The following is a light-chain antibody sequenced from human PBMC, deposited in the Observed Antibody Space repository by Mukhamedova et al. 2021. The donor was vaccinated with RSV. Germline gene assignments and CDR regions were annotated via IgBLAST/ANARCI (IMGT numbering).Light chain of an antibody. J-gene: IGKJ1*01. CDR3: QQYNNWPPEKT. Sequence: RASQSIRYNLAWYQLKPGQAPRLLIYGASTRATGIPARFSGSGSGTEFTLTISSLQSEDFAFYYCQQYNNWPPEKTFGQGTKVEIK. CDR2: GAS. V-gene: IGKV3-15*01. CDR1: QSIRYN.